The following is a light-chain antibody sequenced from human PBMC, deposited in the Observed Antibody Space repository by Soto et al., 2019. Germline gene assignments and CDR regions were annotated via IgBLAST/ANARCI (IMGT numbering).Light chain of an antibody. CDR1: QNINNR. J-gene: IGKJ1*01. CDR2: WAS. Sequence: DIQMTQYPPTLSASFGDRFMITCRASQNINNRLAWYQQRPGKAPKLLIYWASTLESGVPSRFSGSGSGTEFTLSISILQPDDFATYYCQHFYTYSPWTFGQGGKVDVK. CDR3: QHFYTYSPWT. V-gene: IGKV1-5*03.